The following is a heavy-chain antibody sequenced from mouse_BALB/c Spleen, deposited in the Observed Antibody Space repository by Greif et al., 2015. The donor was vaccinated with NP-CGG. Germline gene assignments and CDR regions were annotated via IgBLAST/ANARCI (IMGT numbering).Heavy chain of an antibody. J-gene: IGHJ4*01. V-gene: IGHV1-84*02. Sequence: VQLQQSGPELVKPGASVKISCKASGYTFTDYYINWVKQKPGQGLEWIGWIYPGSGNTKYNEKFKGKATLTVGTSSSTAYMQLSSLTSEGTAVYFCARRTGTEAMDYWGQGTSVTVSS. CDR3: ARRTGTEAMDY. D-gene: IGHD4-1*01. CDR1: GYTFTDYY. CDR2: IYPGSGNT.